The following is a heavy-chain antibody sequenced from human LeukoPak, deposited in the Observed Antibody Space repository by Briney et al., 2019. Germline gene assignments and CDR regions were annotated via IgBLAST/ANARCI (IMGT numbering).Heavy chain of an antibody. Sequence: SESLSLTCTVSGGSISSYYWSWIRQPPGKGLEWIGSIYYSGSTNYNPSLKSRVTISVDTSKNQFSLKLSSVTAADTAVYYCARDLGRYGDYPPGNGMDVWGQGTTVTVSS. CDR1: GGSISSYY. V-gene: IGHV4-59*01. CDR3: ARDLGRYGDYPPGNGMDV. CDR2: IYYSGST. D-gene: IGHD4-17*01. J-gene: IGHJ6*02.